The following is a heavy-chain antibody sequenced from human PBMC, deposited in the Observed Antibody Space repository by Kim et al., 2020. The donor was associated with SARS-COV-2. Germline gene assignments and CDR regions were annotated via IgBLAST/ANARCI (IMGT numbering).Heavy chain of an antibody. CDR3: ARHRARVATIIDS. J-gene: IGHJ4*02. Sequence: YYADSVKGRFTSTRENGRKSLYLEMMSLRAEKTAVYYCARHRARVATIIDSWGQGTLVTVSS. V-gene: IGHV3-11*01. D-gene: IGHD5-12*01.